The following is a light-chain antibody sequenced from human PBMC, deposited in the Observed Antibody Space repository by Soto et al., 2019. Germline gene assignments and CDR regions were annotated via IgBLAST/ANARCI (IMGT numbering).Light chain of an antibody. Sequence: EIVLTQSPATLSLSPGEGATLSCRASHYIGNSLAWYQQKPGQAPRLLIYDASNRATGIPARFSGSGSETEFTLTINSLQSEDFAVYYCQPYNNWPLTFGGGTKVDIK. J-gene: IGKJ4*01. CDR3: QPYNNWPLT. CDR1: HYIGNS. V-gene: IGKV3D-15*01. CDR2: DAS.